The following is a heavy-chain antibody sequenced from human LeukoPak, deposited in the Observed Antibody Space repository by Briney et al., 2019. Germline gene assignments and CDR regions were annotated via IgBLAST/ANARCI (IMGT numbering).Heavy chain of an antibody. CDR2: IYTSGST. Sequence: SETLSLTCTVSGGSISSYYWSWIRQPPGKGLEWIGYIYTSGSTNYNPSLESRVTISVDTSKNQFSLKLSPVTAADTAVYYCARLSRRGWNDPAVDYWGQGTLVTVSS. V-gene: IGHV4-4*09. D-gene: IGHD1-1*01. CDR1: GGSISSYY. CDR3: ARLSRRGWNDPAVDY. J-gene: IGHJ4*02.